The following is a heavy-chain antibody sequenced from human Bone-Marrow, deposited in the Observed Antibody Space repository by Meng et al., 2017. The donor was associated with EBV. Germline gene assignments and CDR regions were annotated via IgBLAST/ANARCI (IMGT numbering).Heavy chain of an antibody. CDR3: ARSAKGYFGL. V-gene: IGHV4-34*01. CDR2: INHSGST. J-gene: IGHJ2*01. CDR1: GGSFSGYY. Sequence: QVQLQQWGAGLVKPSETRSPTCAVYGGSFSGYYWSWIRQPPGKGLEWIGEINHSGSTNYSPSLKSRVTISVDTSKNQFSLKLSSVTAADTAVYYCARSAKGYFGLWGRGTLVTVSS.